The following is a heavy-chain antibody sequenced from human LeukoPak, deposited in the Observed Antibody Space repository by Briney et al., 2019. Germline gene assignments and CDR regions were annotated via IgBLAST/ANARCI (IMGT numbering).Heavy chain of an antibody. V-gene: IGHV1-3*04. Sequence: ASVKVSCKASGYTFTGYYMHWVRQAPGQRLEWMGWINTGNGNTKYSQKFQGRVTITRDTSASTAYMELSSLRSEDTALYYCARRSYSSSRPPFDYWGQGTLVTVSS. D-gene: IGHD6-13*01. J-gene: IGHJ4*02. CDR2: INTGNGNT. CDR3: ARRSYSSSRPPFDY. CDR1: GYTFTGYY.